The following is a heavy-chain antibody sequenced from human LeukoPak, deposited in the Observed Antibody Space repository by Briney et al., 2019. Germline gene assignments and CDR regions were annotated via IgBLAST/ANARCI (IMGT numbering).Heavy chain of an antibody. J-gene: IGHJ5*02. D-gene: IGHD2-2*01. CDR1: GGSISDYY. Sequence: SETLSLTCTVSGGSISDYYWSWIRQPPGRGLEWIGYINYSGSTNYSPSLKSRGTISVDPSQHQFSLKLSSVTAADTAVYYCASGGYCSSTSCYPNWFDPWGQGTLVTVSS. CDR2: INYSGST. V-gene: IGHV4-59*01. CDR3: ASGGYCSSTSCYPNWFDP.